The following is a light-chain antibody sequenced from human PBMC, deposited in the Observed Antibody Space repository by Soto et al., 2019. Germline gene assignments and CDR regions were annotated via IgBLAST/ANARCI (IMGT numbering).Light chain of an antibody. V-gene: IGKV1-5*03. Sequence: DIQMTQSPSTLSASVGGRFTITCRASQSISSWLAWYQQKPGKAPKLLIYKASSLESGVPSRFSGSGSGTEFPLTISSMQPDDFATYYCQQYSSYWTFGHGTKVDIK. J-gene: IGKJ1*01. CDR2: KAS. CDR3: QQYSSYWT. CDR1: QSISSW.